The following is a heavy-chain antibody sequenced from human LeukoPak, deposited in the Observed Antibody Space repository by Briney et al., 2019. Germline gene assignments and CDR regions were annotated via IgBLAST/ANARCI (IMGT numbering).Heavy chain of an antibody. J-gene: IGHJ3*02. D-gene: IGHD5-18*01. Sequence: SETLSLTCAVSGYSISSGYYWGWIRQPPEKGLEWIGSIYHSGSTYYNPSLKSRVTVSLDTSKNQFSLRLTSVTAADTAVYYCATYVEAPMVDAFDIWGQGTVVTVSS. CDR2: IYHSGST. CDR3: ATYVEAPMVDAFDI. V-gene: IGHV4-38-2*01. CDR1: GYSISSGYY.